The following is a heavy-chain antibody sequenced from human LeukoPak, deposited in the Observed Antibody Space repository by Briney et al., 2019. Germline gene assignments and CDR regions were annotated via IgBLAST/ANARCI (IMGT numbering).Heavy chain of an antibody. V-gene: IGHV1-24*01. J-gene: IGHJ6*04. D-gene: IGHD2-15*01. CDR2: CDPEDGET. CDR1: GYTLTELS. CDR3: ATNPGCSGGSCYPYYYYGMDV. Sequence: GASVTVSCKVSGYTLTELSMHLVRQAPGKGLEGMGGCDPEDGETIYAKKFQGRVTMTEDTSTDTAYMELSSLRSEDTAVYYCATNPGCSGGSCYPYYYYGMDVWGKGTTVTVSS.